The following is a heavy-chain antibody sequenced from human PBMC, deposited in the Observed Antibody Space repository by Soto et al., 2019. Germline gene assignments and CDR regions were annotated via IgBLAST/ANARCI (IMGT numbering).Heavy chain of an antibody. CDR2: IDPTDSYT. CDR1: GYSFTNYW. J-gene: IGHJ4*02. V-gene: IGHV5-10-1*01. D-gene: IGHD6-13*01. CDR3: AYSSTPFDY. Sequence: PGESLKISCKDSGYSFTNYWISWVRQMPGKGLEWMGGIDPTDSYTKYSPSFQGHITISRDNSKNTLYLQMNSLRAEDTAVYYCAYSSTPFDYWGQGTLVTVSS.